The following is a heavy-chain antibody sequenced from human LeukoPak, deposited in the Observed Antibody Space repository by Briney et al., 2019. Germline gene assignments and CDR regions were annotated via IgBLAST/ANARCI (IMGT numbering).Heavy chain of an antibody. J-gene: IGHJ3*02. CDR1: GVYISSYY. CDR2: IYYSGIT. V-gene: IGHV4-59*01. CDR3: ARAGRWEGRPHAFGI. D-gene: IGHD1-26*01. Sequence: SEPLSLTCTVSGVYISSYYWNWIRQPPGKGLEWIGYIYYSGITNYNPSLKSRVTISVDTSKSQFSLKLSSVTAADTALYYCARAGRWEGRPHAFGIWGQGTMVTVSS.